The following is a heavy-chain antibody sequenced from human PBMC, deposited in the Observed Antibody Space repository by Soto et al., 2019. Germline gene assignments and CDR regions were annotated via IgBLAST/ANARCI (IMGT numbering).Heavy chain of an antibody. Sequence: EVQLVESGGGLVQPGGSLRLSCAASGFTLSSHWMHWVRHAPGQGLEWVSRISSDGTTTNYADSVKGRFTISRDDTENTLYLQMNSLRVEDTAVYYCGRSGYKSRNALDVWDQGTTVTFSS. J-gene: IGHJ6*02. CDR1: GFTLSSHW. D-gene: IGHD5-12*01. CDR2: ISSDGTTT. V-gene: IGHV3-74*01. CDR3: GRSGYKSRNALDV.